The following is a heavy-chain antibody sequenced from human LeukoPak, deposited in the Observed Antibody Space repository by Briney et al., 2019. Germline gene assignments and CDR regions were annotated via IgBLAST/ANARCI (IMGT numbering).Heavy chain of an antibody. D-gene: IGHD5-12*01. Sequence: SETLSLTCTVSGGSISSGSYYWSWIRQPAGKGLEWIGHIYTSGSTNYNPSLKSRVTISVDTSKNQFSLKLSSVTAADTAVYYCARLRRANSGYGCVDYWGQGTLVTVSS. J-gene: IGHJ4*02. V-gene: IGHV4-61*09. CDR2: IYTSGST. CDR1: GGSISSGSYY. CDR3: ARLRRANSGYGCVDY.